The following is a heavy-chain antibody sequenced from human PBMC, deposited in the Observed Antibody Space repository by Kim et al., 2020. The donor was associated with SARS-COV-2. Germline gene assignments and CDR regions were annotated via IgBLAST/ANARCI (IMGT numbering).Heavy chain of an antibody. V-gene: IGHV1-2*06. CDR1: GYTFTGYY. D-gene: IGHD6-19*01. CDR2: INPNSGGT. J-gene: IGHJ4*02. CDR3: ASLAVAGNRIDY. Sequence: ASVKVSCKASGYTFTGYYMHWVRQAPGQGLEWMGRINPNSGGTNYAQKFQGRVTMTRDTSISTAYMGLSRLRSDDTAVYYCASLAVAGNRIDYWGQGTLVTVSS.